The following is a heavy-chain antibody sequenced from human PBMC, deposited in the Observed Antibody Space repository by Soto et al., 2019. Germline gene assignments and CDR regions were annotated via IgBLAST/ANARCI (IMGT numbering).Heavy chain of an antibody. Sequence: PGGSLRLSCAASGFTFSNAWMSWVRQAPGKGLEWVGRIKSKTDGGTTDYAAPVKGRFTISRDDSKNTLYLQMNSLKTEDTAVYYCTTAWAVSGYYLAVFDIWGQGTMVTVSS. CDR1: GFTFSNAW. D-gene: IGHD3-22*01. V-gene: IGHV3-15*01. CDR3: TTAWAVSGYYLAVFDI. J-gene: IGHJ3*02. CDR2: IKSKTDGGTT.